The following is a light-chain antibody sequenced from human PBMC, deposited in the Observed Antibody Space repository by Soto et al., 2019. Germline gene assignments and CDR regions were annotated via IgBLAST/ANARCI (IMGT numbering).Light chain of an antibody. V-gene: IGKV3-15*01. CDR1: QSVASN. CDR3: QQYHNWPPQYT. J-gene: IGKJ2*01. Sequence: EIVMTQSPDSMSVSPGDGATLSCRASQSVASNVAWYQQKPGQGPRLLIHGASTRAVGVPARFSGSGSGTDLTLTISSLQSEDFAVYYCQQYHNWPPQYTFGQGTKLQIK. CDR2: GAS.